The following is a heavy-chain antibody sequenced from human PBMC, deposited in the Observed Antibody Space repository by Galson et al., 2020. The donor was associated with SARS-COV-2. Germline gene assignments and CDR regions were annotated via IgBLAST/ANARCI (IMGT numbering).Heavy chain of an antibody. D-gene: IGHD5-12*01. CDR2: LSWDDDK. V-gene: IGHV2-5*02. Sequence: SGPTLVQPTQPLTLSCTFSGFSLTTSGVGVGWIRQHPGKALEWLALLSWDDDKRYRPSLKSRRTITKETPKNQVALTMTTMDPVDTATYFSAHRPPISGSEWYFDLWGRGTLVTVSS. CDR1: GFSLTTSGVG. CDR3: AHRPPISGSEWYFDL. J-gene: IGHJ2*01.